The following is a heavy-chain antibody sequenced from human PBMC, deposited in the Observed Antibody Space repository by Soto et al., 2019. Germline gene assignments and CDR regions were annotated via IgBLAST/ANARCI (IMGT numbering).Heavy chain of an antibody. V-gene: IGHV4-34*01. CDR3: AKNFNY. J-gene: IGHJ4*02. CDR1: GGSFSDSY. CDR2: IKHSGSA. Sequence: PSETLSLTCDVYGGSFSDSYWSWIRQPPGKGLEWIGDIKHSGSANYSPSLKSRVTISVDTSKNRFSLNLDSVTAADTAVYYCAKNFNYWGQGAVVTVSS.